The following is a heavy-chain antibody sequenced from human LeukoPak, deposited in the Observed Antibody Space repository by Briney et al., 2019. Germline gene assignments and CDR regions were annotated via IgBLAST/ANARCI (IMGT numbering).Heavy chain of an antibody. CDR3: ATGPLIAFYYGSGSYYYFDY. J-gene: IGHJ4*02. D-gene: IGHD3-10*01. V-gene: IGHV4-39*07. CDR2: IYYSGST. Sequence: SETLSLTCTVSGGSISSSSYYWGWIRQPPGKGLEWIGSIYYSGSTYYNPSLKSRVTISVDTSKNQFSLKLSSVTAADTAVYYCATGPLIAFYYGSGSYYYFDYWGQGTLVTVSS. CDR1: GGSISSSSYY.